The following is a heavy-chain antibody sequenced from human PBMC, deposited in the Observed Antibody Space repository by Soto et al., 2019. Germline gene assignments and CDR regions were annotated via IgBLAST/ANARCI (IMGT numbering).Heavy chain of an antibody. J-gene: IGHJ5*02. CDR2: MNPNSGNT. Sequence: GASVKVSCKASGYTFASYDINWVRQATGQGLEYLGWMNPNSGNTAYVQKFQGRVTMTWDTSITTAYMELSSLRSEDTAVYFCAREIKSGAYGRWFEAWGQGTLVT. CDR1: GYTFASYD. V-gene: IGHV1-8*01. CDR3: AREIKSGAYGRWFEA. D-gene: IGHD4-17*01.